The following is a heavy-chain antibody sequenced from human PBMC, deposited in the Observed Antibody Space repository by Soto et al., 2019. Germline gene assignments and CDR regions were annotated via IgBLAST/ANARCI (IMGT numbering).Heavy chain of an antibody. V-gene: IGHV3-23*01. CDR2: ISGSGGST. Sequence: EVQLLESGGGLVQPGGSLRLSCAASGFTLTNYAMSWVRQAPGKGLEWVSTISGSGGSTYYADSVKGRFTMSRDSSKDTLYLQMNSRGAEDTALYYCAKEQDYQLRRRFNCWGQGTLVTVSS. CDR3: AKEQDYQLRRRFNC. D-gene: IGHD2-2*01. J-gene: IGHJ4*02. CDR1: GFTLTNYA.